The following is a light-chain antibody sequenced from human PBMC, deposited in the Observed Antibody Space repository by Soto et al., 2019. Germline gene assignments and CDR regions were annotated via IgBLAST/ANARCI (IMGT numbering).Light chain of an antibody. CDR2: GNS. V-gene: IGLV1-40*01. Sequence: LTQPPSVSGAPGQRVTISCTGSSSNIGAGYDVHWYQQLPGTAPKLLIYGNSNRPSGVPDRFSGSKSGTSASLAITGLQAEDEADYYCQSYDSSLTGFWVFGGGTKLTVL. CDR1: SSNIGAGYD. J-gene: IGLJ3*02. CDR3: QSYDSSLTGFWV.